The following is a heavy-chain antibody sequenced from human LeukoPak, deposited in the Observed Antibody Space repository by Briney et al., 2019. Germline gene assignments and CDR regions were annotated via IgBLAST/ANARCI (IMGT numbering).Heavy chain of an antibody. CDR1: GFTFSNYA. D-gene: IGHD6-13*01. J-gene: IGHJ4*02. V-gene: IGHV3-30-3*01. CDR3: ARTYSSDY. CDR2: ISYDGSDK. Sequence: GGSLRLSCAASGFTFSNYAMHWVRQAPGKGLEWVAVISYDGSDKYYADSVKGRFTISRDNAKNTLYLQMNSLRAEDTAVYYCARTYSSDYWGQGTLVTVSS.